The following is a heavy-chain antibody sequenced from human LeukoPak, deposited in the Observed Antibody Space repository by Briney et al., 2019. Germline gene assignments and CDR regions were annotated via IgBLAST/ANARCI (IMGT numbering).Heavy chain of an antibody. CDR2: IYYSGST. J-gene: IGHJ4*02. V-gene: IGHV4-39*01. D-gene: IGHD6-13*01. CDR1: GGSISSSSYY. CDR3: AKALSSALYSSSWYPFDY. Sequence: SETLSLTCTVSGGSISSSSYYWGWIRQPPGKGLEWIGSIYYSGSTYYNPSLKSRVTISVDTSKNQFSLKLSSVTAADTAAYYCAKALSSALYSSSWYPFDYWGQGTLVTVSS.